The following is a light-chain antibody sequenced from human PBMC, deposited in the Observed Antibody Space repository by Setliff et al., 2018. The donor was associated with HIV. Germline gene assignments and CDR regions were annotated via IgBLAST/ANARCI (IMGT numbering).Light chain of an antibody. CDR1: SSDMGRYNY. J-gene: IGLJ1*01. V-gene: IGLV2-14*03. Sequence: GSPGQSITISCTGTSSDMGRYNYVSWYQQYPGKGPTLVIFDVSERPSGVSNRFSGSKSGNTASLFISGLQPDDEADYYCCSYARGSTYVFGSGTKVTVL. CDR3: CSYARGSTYV. CDR2: DVS.